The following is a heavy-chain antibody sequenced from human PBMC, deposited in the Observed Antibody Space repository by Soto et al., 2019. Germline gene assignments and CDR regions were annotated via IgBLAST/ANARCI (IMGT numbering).Heavy chain of an antibody. D-gene: IGHD3-3*01. J-gene: IGHJ3*02. CDR2: IIPILGIA. CDR3: ARDPPLGFLENDAFDI. CDR1: GGTFSSYT. V-gene: IGHV1-69*08. Sequence: QVQLVQSGAEVKKPGSSVKVSCKASGGTFSSYTISWVRQAPGQGLEWMGRIIPILGIANYAQKFQGRVTITADKSTSTAYMGLSSLRSEDTAVYYCARDPPLGFLENDAFDIWGQGTMVTVSS.